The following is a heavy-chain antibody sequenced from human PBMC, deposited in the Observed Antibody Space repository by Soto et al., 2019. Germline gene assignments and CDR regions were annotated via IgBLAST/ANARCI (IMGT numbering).Heavy chain of an antibody. D-gene: IGHD3-3*01. V-gene: IGHV3-23*01. Sequence: GGSLRLSCAASGFTFSSYAMSWVRQAPGKGLEWVSAISGSGGSTYYADSVKGRFTISRDNSKNTLYLQMNSLRAEDTAVYYCAKDSMEDYDFWSGYYLHPAFDSWGQGTLVTVSS. CDR1: GFTFSSYA. CDR3: AKDSMEDYDFWSGYYLHPAFDS. CDR2: ISGSGGST. J-gene: IGHJ4*02.